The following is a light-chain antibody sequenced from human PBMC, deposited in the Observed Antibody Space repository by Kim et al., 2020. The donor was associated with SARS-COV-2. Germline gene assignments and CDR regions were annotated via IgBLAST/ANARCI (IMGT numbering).Light chain of an antibody. CDR1: QTIDSSN. CDR2: DAY. CDR3: QQYGGSPRVT. V-gene: IGKV3-20*01. J-gene: IGKJ4*01. Sequence: PGERATLSSMASQTIDSSNLAWYQQTPGQAPRLLMYDAYSRATGIPERFSGSGSGTDFTLTISRLEPEDFVVYYCQQYGGSPRVTFGGGTKVDIK.